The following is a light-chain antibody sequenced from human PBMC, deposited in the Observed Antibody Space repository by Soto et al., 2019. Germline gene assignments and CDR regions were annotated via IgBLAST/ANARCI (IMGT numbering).Light chain of an antibody. CDR3: QQYSSSPWT. V-gene: IGKV3-20*01. Sequence: ENVLTQSPGTLSLSPGQRATLSCRASQSVSSSYFAWYQQKPGQAPRLLIYGASSRTTGIPDRFSGSGSGTDFTLTISRLERDDFALYYCQQYSSSPWTFGQGTKVEVK. CDR2: GAS. J-gene: IGKJ1*01. CDR1: QSVSSSY.